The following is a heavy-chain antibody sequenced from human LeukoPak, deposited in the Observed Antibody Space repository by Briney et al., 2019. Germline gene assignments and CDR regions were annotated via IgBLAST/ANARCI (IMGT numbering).Heavy chain of an antibody. D-gene: IGHD3-10*01. CDR1: GGSISSYY. CDR3: ARVITMVRGVIITRWFDP. J-gene: IGHJ5*02. CDR2: IYYSGST. V-gene: IGHV4-59*01. Sequence: KPSETLSLTCTVSGGSISSYYWSWIRQPPGKGLEWIGYIYYSGSTNYNPSLKSRVTISVDTSKNQFSLKLSSVTAADTAVYYCARVITMVRGVIITRWFDPWGQGTLVTVSS.